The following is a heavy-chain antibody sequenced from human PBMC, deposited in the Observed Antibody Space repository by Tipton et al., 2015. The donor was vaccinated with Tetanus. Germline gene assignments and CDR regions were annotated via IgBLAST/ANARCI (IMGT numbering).Heavy chain of an antibody. CDR1: GGPITRGDYY. CDR2: IYFSGNT. V-gene: IGHV4-30-4*01. D-gene: IGHD1-26*01. J-gene: IGHJ3*02. CDR3: ARDFREGATTTLGNDVFGI. Sequence: TLSLTCTVSGGPITRGDYYWNWIRQSPGKGLEWLGNIYFSGNTHYNPSLGSRIFMSVDTSKNQFSLKVSSVTAADTAVYYCARDFREGATTTLGNDVFGIWGQGTMVTVS.